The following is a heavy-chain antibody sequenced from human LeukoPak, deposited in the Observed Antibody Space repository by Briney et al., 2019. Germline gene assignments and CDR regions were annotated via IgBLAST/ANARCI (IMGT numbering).Heavy chain of an antibody. CDR2: IYSSGST. V-gene: IGHV4-59*01. Sequence: PSETLSLTCTVSGGSISSYYWSWIRQPPGKGLEWIGYIYSSGSTKYNPSLNSRVTMSMDTSKNQFSLKLSSVTAADTAVYYCARGGWYSDYWGQGTLATVSS. CDR1: GGSISSYY. J-gene: IGHJ4*02. D-gene: IGHD6-19*01. CDR3: ARGGWYSDY.